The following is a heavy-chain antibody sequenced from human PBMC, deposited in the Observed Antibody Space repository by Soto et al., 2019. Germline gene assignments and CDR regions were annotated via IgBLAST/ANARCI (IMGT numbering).Heavy chain of an antibody. D-gene: IGHD4-17*01. J-gene: IGHJ6*03. CDR1: GFTFISYG. CDR3: ARRLRRSYYMDV. V-gene: IGHV3-33*01. Sequence: GGSLRLSCAASGFTFISYGMHWVLQAPGKGLEWVAVIWYDGSNKYYADSVKGRFTISRDNSKNTLYLQMNSLRAEDTAVYYCARRLRRSYYMDVWGKGTTVTVSS. CDR2: IWYDGSNK.